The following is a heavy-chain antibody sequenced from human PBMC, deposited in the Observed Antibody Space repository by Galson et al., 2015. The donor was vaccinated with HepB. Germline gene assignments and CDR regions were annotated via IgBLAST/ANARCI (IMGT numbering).Heavy chain of an antibody. Sequence: SVKVSCKASGGTFSSYAVSWVRQAPGQGLEWMGGIIPIFGTANYAQKFQGRVTITADKSTSTAYMELSSLRSEDTAVYYCARGGVTIHHWYFDLWGRGTLVTVSS. D-gene: IGHD3-16*01. CDR3: ARGGVTIHHWYFDL. CDR1: GGTFSSYA. J-gene: IGHJ2*01. CDR2: IIPIFGTA. V-gene: IGHV1-69*06.